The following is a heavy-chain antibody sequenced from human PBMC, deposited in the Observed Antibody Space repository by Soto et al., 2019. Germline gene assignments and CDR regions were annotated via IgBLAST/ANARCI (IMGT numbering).Heavy chain of an antibody. D-gene: IGHD6-6*01. CDR3: AKGQSIAARCFDY. Sequence: PGGSLRLSCAASGFTFSSYWMSWVRQAPGKGLEWVANIKQDGNEKNYGGSVKGRFTISRDNAKNSLYLQMNSLRAEDTAVYYCAKGQSIAARCFDYWGQGTLVTVSS. V-gene: IGHV3-7*03. J-gene: IGHJ4*02. CDR2: IKQDGNEK. CDR1: GFTFSSYW.